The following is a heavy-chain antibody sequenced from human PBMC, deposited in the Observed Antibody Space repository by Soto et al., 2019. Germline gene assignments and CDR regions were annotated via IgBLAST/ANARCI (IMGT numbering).Heavy chain of an antibody. CDR2: INPIVSMS. CDR3: AASYGSGYRAFDY. J-gene: IGHJ4*02. V-gene: IGHV1-69*02. Sequence: QVQLVQSGTEVKKPGSSVKVSCKASGDTFSFYTINWVRQAPGLGLEWVGRINPIVSMSNYAQKFQGRVSXTXDXSTSTAYMELRSLRSDDTAMYFWAASYGSGYRAFDYWGQGALVIVSS. CDR1: GDTFSFYT. D-gene: IGHD3-10*01.